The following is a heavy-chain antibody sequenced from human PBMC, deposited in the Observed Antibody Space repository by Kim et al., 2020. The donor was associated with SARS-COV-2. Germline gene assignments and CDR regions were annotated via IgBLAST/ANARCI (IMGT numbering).Heavy chain of an antibody. CDR1: GFTFSSYS. J-gene: IGHJ4*02. CDR3: ARDRPDLVLRWALDY. D-gene: IGHD3-3*01. Sequence: GGSLRLSCAASGFTFSSYSMNWVRQAPGKGLEWVSSISSSSSYIYYADSVKGRFTISRDNAKNSLYLQMNSLRAEDTAVYYCARDRPDLVLRWALDYWGQGTLVTVSS. V-gene: IGHV3-21*01. CDR2: ISSSSSYI.